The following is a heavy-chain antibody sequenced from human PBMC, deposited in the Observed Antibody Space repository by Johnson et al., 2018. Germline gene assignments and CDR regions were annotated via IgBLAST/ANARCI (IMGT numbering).Heavy chain of an antibody. CDR3: AGGGGAGPCKRELFRH. Sequence: VQLVQSGGGLVQPGGSLRLSCAASGFTFSSYSMNWVRQAPGKGLEWVSYISSSSTTMYYADSVKGRFTVSRDNAKNSLYLQMNSLRVEDTAVYYCAGGGGAGPCKRELFRHWGLGTLVTVSS. J-gene: IGHJ1*01. V-gene: IGHV3-48*04. CDR2: ISSSSTTM. D-gene: IGHD2/OR15-2a*01. CDR1: GFTFSSYS.